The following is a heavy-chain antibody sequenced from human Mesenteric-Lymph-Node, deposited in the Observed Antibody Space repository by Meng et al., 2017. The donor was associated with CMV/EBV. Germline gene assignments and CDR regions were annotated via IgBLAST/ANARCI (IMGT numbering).Heavy chain of an antibody. D-gene: IGHD6-13*01. CDR1: GYTLPNSA. V-gene: IGHV1-3*01. J-gene: IGHJ4*02. CDR2: INAGNGNT. Sequence: KASGYTLPNSAMHWVRQAPGQRLEWMGWINAGNGNTKYSQKFQGRVTITRDTSASTGYMELSSLKSEDTAVYYCARSDTSSWYSDYWGQGTLVTVSS. CDR3: ARSDTSSWYSDY.